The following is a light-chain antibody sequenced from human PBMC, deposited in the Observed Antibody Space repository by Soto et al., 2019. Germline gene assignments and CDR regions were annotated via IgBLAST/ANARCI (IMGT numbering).Light chain of an antibody. CDR3: QQYNSHRA. CDR2: DAS. J-gene: IGKJ1*01. CDR1: QSISSW. Sequence: DIQMTQSPSTLSASVGDRVTSTCRASQSISSWLAWYQQKPGKAPKLLIYDASSLESGVPSRFSGSGSGTEFTLTISSLQPDDFATYYCQQYNSHRAFGQGTKVDIK. V-gene: IGKV1-5*01.